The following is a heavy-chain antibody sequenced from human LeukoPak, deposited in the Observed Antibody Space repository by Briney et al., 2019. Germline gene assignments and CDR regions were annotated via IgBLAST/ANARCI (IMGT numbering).Heavy chain of an antibody. J-gene: IGHJ4*02. CDR3: ARGPKYYYDDSTYYYGYFDY. Sequence: GGSLRLSCAASAFTSSYYATHWVRQAPGKGLEWVAVISYDGSNKYYADSVKGRFTISRDSSKNTLYLQMNSLRSEDTAVYYCARGPKYYYDDSTYYYGYFDYWGQGTLVTVSS. V-gene: IGHV3-30-3*01. CDR2: ISYDGSNK. D-gene: IGHD3-22*01. CDR1: AFTSSYYA.